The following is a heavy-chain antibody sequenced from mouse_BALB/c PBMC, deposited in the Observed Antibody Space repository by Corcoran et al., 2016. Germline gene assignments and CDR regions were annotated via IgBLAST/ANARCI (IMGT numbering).Heavy chain of an antibody. J-gene: IGHJ2*01. Sequence: EVQLQQSGPELVKPGASVKMSCKASGYTFTSYVMHWVKQKPGQGLEWIGYINPYNDGTKYNEKFKGKATLTSDTSSSTAYMELSSLTSEDSTVYYCARTHRSGYFDYWGQGTTLTVSS. D-gene: IGHD3-1*01. CDR3: ARTHRSGYFDY. V-gene: IGHV1S136*01. CDR2: INPYNDGT. CDR1: GYTFTSYV.